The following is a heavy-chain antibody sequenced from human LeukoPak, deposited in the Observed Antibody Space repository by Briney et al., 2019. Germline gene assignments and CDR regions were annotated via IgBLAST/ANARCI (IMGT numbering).Heavy chain of an antibody. Sequence: SETLSLTCTVSGGSISSSSYYWGWIRQPPGKGLEWIGSIYYSGSTYYNPSLKSRVTISVDTSKNQFSLKLSSVTAADTAVYYCAAPGGFWSGHYFDYWGQGTLVTVSS. CDR2: IYYSGST. D-gene: IGHD3-3*01. CDR1: GGSISSSSYY. CDR3: AAPGGFWSGHYFDY. J-gene: IGHJ4*02. V-gene: IGHV4-39*01.